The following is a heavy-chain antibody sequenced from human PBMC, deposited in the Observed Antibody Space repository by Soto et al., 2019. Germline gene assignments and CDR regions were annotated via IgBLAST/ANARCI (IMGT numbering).Heavy chain of an antibody. CDR1: GGSISIGDYY. D-gene: IGHD3-22*01. Sequence: TLSLTCPVSGGSISIGDYYWSWIRQPPGKGLEWIGYIYYSGSTYYNPSLKSRVTISVDTSKNQFSLKLSSVTAADTAVYYCARDHDSSGYYQFDYWGQGTLVTVSS. CDR2: IYYSGST. V-gene: IGHV4-30-4*01. CDR3: ARDHDSSGYYQFDY. J-gene: IGHJ4*02.